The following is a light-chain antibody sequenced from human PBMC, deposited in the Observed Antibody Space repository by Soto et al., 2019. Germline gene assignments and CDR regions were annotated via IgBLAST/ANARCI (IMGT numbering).Light chain of an antibody. Sequence: EIMMTQSPATLSVSPGDRATLSCRASQSVSSNLAWYQQKPGQAPRLLIYGASTRATGVPARFSGSGSGTEFTLTISSLQSEDFAVYYCQHYNNWPAFGQGTKVEIK. CDR3: QHYNNWPA. V-gene: IGKV3-15*01. J-gene: IGKJ1*01. CDR2: GAS. CDR1: QSVSSN.